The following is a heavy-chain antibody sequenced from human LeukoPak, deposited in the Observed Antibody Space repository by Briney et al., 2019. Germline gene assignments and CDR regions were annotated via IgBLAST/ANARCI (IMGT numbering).Heavy chain of an antibody. CDR1: GGSISSSSYY. V-gene: IGHV4-39*07. Sequence: SETLSLTCTVSGGSISSSSYYWGWIRQPPGKGLEWIGSIYYSGSTYYNPSLKSRVTISVDTSKNQFSLKLSSVTAADTAVYYCARDPPAHWGQGTLVTVSS. J-gene: IGHJ4*02. CDR2: IYYSGST. CDR3: ARDPPAH.